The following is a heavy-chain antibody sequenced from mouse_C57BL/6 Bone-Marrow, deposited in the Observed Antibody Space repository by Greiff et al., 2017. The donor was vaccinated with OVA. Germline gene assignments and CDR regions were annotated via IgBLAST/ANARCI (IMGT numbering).Heavy chain of an antibody. CDR2: SYPGNSDT. CDR1: GYTFTSYW. Sequence: VQLQQSGTVLARPGASVKMSCKTSGYTFTSYWMHWVKQRPGQGLEWIGASYPGNSDTSYNQKFKGKAKLTAVTSASTAYMELSSLTNEDSAVYYCTRSAYGSSPCYWGQGTTLTVSS. J-gene: IGHJ2*01. CDR3: TRSAYGSSPCY. D-gene: IGHD1-1*01. V-gene: IGHV1-5*01.